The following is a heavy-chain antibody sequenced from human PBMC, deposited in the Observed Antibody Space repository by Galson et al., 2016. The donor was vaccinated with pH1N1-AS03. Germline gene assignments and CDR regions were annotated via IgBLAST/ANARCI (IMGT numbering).Heavy chain of an antibody. CDR2: ISRSNLYT. V-gene: IGHV3-11*06. Sequence: SLRLSCAASGFTFSDYYITWIRQAPGKGLEWLSYISRSNLYTNYADSVKGRFNISRDNANNSLWLKMNILTVADAAVYYCARGGTRFVANPWYFDLWGRGALVTVSS. J-gene: IGHJ2*01. D-gene: IGHD5-12*01. CDR3: ARGGTRFVANPWYFDL. CDR1: GFTFSDYY.